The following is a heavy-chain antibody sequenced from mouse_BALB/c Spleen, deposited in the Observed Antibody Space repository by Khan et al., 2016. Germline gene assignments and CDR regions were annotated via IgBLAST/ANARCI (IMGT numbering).Heavy chain of an antibody. CDR2: INPYNDGT. CDR3: ARWGGYDGYWYFDV. J-gene: IGHJ1*03. V-gene: IGHV1S136*01. Sequence: VRLQQSGPELVKPGTSVKMSCKASGYTFTNYVIHWVKQKPGQGLEWVGYINPYNDGTKYNEKFKGKATLTSDKSSSTAYMELSSLTSEDSAVFYWARWGGYDGYWYFDVWGTGTTVTVSS. D-gene: IGHD2-2*01. CDR1: GYTFTNYV.